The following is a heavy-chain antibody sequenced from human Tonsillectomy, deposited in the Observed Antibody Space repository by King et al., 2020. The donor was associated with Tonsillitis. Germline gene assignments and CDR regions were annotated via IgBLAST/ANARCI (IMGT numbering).Heavy chain of an antibody. V-gene: IGHV3-43*02. Sequence: VQLVESGGGVVQPGGSLRLSCAASGFIFDDYAMHWVRQVPGKGLEWVSLISGDGGFTYYGDSVKGRLTISRDNSKNSLYLQMNSLKTEDTALYYCVKGGSSWYDFDYWGQGTLVTVSS. J-gene: IGHJ4*02. D-gene: IGHD6-13*01. CDR2: ISGDGGFT. CDR3: VKGGSSWYDFDY. CDR1: GFIFDDYA.